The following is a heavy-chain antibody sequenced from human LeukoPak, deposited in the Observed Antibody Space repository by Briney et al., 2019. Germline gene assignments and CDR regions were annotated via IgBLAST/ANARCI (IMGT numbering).Heavy chain of an antibody. D-gene: IGHD2-2*01. CDR3: ARSDCSSTSCSISERYFDY. Sequence: GGSLRLSCAASGFTFSSYAMSWVRQAPGKGLEWVSAISGSGGSTYYADSVKGRFTISRDDSKNTLYLQMNSLRAEDTAVYYCARSDCSSTSCSISERYFDYWGQGTLVTVSS. J-gene: IGHJ4*02. V-gene: IGHV3-23*01. CDR2: ISGSGGST. CDR1: GFTFSSYA.